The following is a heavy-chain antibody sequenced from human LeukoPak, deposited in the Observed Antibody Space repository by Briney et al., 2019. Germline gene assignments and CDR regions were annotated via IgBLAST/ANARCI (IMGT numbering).Heavy chain of an antibody. D-gene: IGHD3-10*01. CDR2: IYWNDDK. CDR3: AHSSSTMLRGVIWRGGFDY. J-gene: IGHJ4*02. V-gene: IGHV2-5*01. Sequence: SGPTLVKPTQTLTPTCTFSGFSLSTSGVGVGWIRQPPGKALEWLALIYWNDDKRYSPSLKNRLTITKDTSKNQVVLTMTNMDPVDTATYYCAHSSSTMLRGVIWRGGFDYWGQGTLVTVSS. CDR1: GFSLSTSGVG.